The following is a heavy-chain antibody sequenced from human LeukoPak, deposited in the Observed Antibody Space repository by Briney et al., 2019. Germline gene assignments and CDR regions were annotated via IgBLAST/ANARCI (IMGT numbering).Heavy chain of an antibody. V-gene: IGHV3-23*03. Sequence: GGSLRLSCAASGFTFYDYGMSWVRQAPGKGLEWVSVIYSGGSTYYSDSVKGRFTISRVNSKNTLYLQMNSLRAEDTAVYYCAKENYGDSTGGRFQHWGQGTLVTVSS. CDR2: IYSGGST. J-gene: IGHJ1*01. CDR3: AKENYGDSTGGRFQH. CDR1: GFTFYDYG. D-gene: IGHD4-17*01.